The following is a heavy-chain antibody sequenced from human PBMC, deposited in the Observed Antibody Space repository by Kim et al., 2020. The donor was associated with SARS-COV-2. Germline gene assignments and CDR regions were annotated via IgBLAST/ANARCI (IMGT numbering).Heavy chain of an antibody. Sequence: GGSLRLSCAASGFTFSSYAMSWVRQAPGKGLEWVSAISGSGGSTYYADSVKGRFTISRDNSKNTLYLQMNSLRAEDTAVYYCAKDRGGGYYDSSGSYYFDYWGQGTLVTVSS. CDR2: ISGSGGST. V-gene: IGHV3-23*01. CDR3: AKDRGGGYYDSSGSYYFDY. J-gene: IGHJ4*02. CDR1: GFTFSSYA. D-gene: IGHD3-22*01.